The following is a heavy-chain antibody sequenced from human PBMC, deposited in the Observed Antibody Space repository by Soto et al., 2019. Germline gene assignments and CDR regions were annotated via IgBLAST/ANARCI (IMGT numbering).Heavy chain of an antibody. CDR3: AREGYSSGSSYYYYGMDV. D-gene: IGHD6-19*01. J-gene: IGHJ6*02. Sequence: SETLSLTCPVSGGSISCYYWSWIRQPPGKGLEWVGYIYYSGSTNYNPSLKSRVTISVDTSKNQYSLKLSSVTAADTAVYYCAREGYSSGSSYYYYGMDVWGQGTTVTVSS. CDR1: GGSISCYY. V-gene: IGHV4-59*01. CDR2: IYYSGST.